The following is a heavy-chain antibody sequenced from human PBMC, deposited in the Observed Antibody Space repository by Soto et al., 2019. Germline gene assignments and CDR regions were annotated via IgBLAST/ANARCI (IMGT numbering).Heavy chain of an antibody. V-gene: IGHV1-2*02. CDR3: AKGGAIVAAGTRVYLYNAMDV. CDR2: INPNSGDT. CDR1: GYTFTGYY. J-gene: IGHJ6*02. Sequence: ALVKVSCKASGYTFTGYYVHWVRQAPGQGLEWMGWINPNSGDTYLAQRFQGRVTMNRDTSIGTAYMELRGLTSDDTAEYYCAKGGAIVAAGTRVYLYNAMDVWGQGTTVTVSS. D-gene: IGHD1-26*01.